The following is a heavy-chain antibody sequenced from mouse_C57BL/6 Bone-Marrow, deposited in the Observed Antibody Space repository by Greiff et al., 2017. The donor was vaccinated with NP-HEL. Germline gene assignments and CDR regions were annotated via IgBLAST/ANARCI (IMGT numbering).Heavy chain of an antibody. V-gene: IGHV5-17*01. J-gene: IGHJ4*01. CDR3: ARTYGSNYYYAMDY. D-gene: IGHD1-1*01. CDR1: GFTFSDYG. Sequence: EVKLVESGGGLVKPGGSLKLSCAASGFTFSDYGMHWVRQAPEKGLEWVAYISSGSSTIYYADTVKGRFTISRDNAKNTRCLQMTSLRSEDTAMYYCARTYGSNYYYAMDYWGQGTSVTVSS. CDR2: ISSGSSTI.